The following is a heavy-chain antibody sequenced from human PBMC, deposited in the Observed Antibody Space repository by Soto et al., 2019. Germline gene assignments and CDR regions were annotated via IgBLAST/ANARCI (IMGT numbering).Heavy chain of an antibody. V-gene: IGHV3-66*01. Sequence: PGGSLRLSCAASGFTVSSNYMSWVRQAPGKGLEWVSVIYSGGSTYYADSVKGRFTISRDNSKNTLYLQMNSLRAEDTAVYYCARDTPQNDYGDYDYGAFDIWGQGTMVTVSS. CDR1: GFTVSSNY. J-gene: IGHJ3*02. CDR3: ARDTPQNDYGDYDYGAFDI. D-gene: IGHD4-17*01. CDR2: IYSGGST.